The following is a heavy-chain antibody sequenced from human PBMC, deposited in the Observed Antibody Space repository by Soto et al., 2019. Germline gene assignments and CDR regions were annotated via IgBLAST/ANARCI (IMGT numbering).Heavy chain of an antibody. V-gene: IGHV4-4*07. D-gene: IGHD2-2*01. J-gene: IGHJ3*01. CDR2: IYSSGKT. CDR1: GGSLNNYN. Sequence: PETLSLTCTVSGGSLNNYNWNWIRQSAGTGLEWIGRIYSSGKTYYNPSLKSRVTLSLDMLNNQISLKVTSVTAADTAMYYCARERTYQMFGDDALDFWGLGTMVTVS. CDR3: ARERTYQMFGDDALDF.